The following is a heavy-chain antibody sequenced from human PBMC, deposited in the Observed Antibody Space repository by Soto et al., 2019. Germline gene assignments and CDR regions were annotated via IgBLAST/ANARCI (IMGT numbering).Heavy chain of an antibody. J-gene: IGHJ4*02. CDR1: GGSISSGDYF. D-gene: IGHD2-2*01. V-gene: IGHV4-30-4*01. Sequence: QVQLQESGPGLVKSSQTLSLTCTVSGGSISSGDYFWSWIRQPPGKGLVWIGYIYSTGSTYYNPALKSSVTISVDTSTTQCSRKLNPVTAADTAVYYCARRMPIDSYPFDYWGQGSLGTVSS. CDR3: ARRMPIDSYPFDY. CDR2: IYSTGST.